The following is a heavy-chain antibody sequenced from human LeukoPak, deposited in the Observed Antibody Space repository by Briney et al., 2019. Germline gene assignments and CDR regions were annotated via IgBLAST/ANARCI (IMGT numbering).Heavy chain of an antibody. D-gene: IGHD1-14*01. V-gene: IGHV3-7*01. CDR3: ARIPDYYYYYYMDV. J-gene: IGHJ6*03. Sequence: GGFLRLSCAASGFTFSSYWMSWVRQAPGKGLEWVANIKQDGSEKYYVDSVKGRFTISRDNAKNSLYLQMNSLRAEDTAVYYCARIPDYYYYYYMDVWGKGTTVTVSS. CDR2: IKQDGSEK. CDR1: GFTFSSYW.